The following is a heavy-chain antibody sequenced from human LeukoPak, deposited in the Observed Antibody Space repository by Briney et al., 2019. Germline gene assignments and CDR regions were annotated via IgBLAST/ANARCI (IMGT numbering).Heavy chain of an antibody. D-gene: IGHD3-22*01. CDR1: GYTFTGYY. CDR3: ARDLLYYDSSGYIDY. Sequence: ASVKVSCKASGYTFTGYYMHWVRQAPGQGLEWMGWINPNSGGTNYAQNFQGRVTMTRDTSISTAYMELSRLRSDDTAVYYCARDLLYYDSSGYIDYWGQGTLVTVSS. V-gene: IGHV1-2*02. J-gene: IGHJ4*02. CDR2: INPNSGGT.